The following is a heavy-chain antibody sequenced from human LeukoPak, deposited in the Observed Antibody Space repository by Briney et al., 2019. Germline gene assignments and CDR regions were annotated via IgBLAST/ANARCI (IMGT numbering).Heavy chain of an antibody. V-gene: IGHV3-23*01. CDR2: IFPSGGEI. CDR3: ATYRQVLLPFES. J-gene: IGHJ4*02. CDR1: GFTFSSFA. D-gene: IGHD2-8*02. Sequence: PGGSLRLSCVASGFTFSSFAMIWVRQPPGKGLEWVSSIFPSGGEIHYADSVRGRFTISRDNSKSTLSQQMNSLRVEDTAIYYCATYRQVLLPFESWGQGTLVTVSS.